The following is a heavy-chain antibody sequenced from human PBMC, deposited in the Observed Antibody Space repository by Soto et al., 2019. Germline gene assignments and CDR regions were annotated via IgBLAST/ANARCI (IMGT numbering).Heavy chain of an antibody. Sequence: GGSLRLSCAASGFTFSSYAMSWVRQAPGKGLEWVSAISGSGGSTYYADSVKGRFTISRDNSKNTLYLQMNSLRAEDTAVYYCAKASSFDCSGGSCGYNWFDPWGQGTLVTVSS. V-gene: IGHV3-23*01. CDR2: ISGSGGST. J-gene: IGHJ5*02. CDR3: AKASSFDCSGGSCGYNWFDP. D-gene: IGHD2-15*01. CDR1: GFTFSSYA.